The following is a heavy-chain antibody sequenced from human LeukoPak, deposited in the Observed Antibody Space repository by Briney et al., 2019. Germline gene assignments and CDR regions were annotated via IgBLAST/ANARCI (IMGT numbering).Heavy chain of an antibody. CDR1: GGSISSYH. CDR2: IYYSGST. CDR3: ARSRIAASFDY. J-gene: IGHJ4*02. V-gene: IGHV4-59*01. D-gene: IGHD6-13*01. Sequence: PSETLSLTCTVSGGSISSYHWSWIRQPPGKGLEWIGYIYYSGSTNYNPSLKSRVTISVDTSKNQFSLKLSSVTAADTAVYYCARSRIAASFDYWGQGTLVTVSS.